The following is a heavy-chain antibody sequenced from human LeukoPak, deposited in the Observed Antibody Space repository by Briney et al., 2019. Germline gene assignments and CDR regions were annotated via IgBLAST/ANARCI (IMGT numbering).Heavy chain of an antibody. CDR2: IHYSGRT. CDR1: GGSISSSAYH. Sequence: SETLSLTCTVSGGSISSSAYHWGWIRQPPGKGLEWIGSIHYSGRTYYNPSLKSRVTISVRTSKNQFSLKLSSVTAADTAVYYCAREGVVPADNWFDPWGQGTLVTVSS. V-gene: IGHV4-39*07. D-gene: IGHD2-2*01. CDR3: AREGVVPADNWFDP. J-gene: IGHJ5*02.